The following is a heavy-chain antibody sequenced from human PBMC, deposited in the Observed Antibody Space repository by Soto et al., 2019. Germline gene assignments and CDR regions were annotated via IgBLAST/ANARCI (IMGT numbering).Heavy chain of an antibody. CDR2: IDPSDSYT. CDR1: GYSFTSYW. V-gene: IGHV5-10-1*01. Sequence: GESLKISCKGSGYSFTSYWISWVRQMPGKGLEWMGRIDPSDSYTNYSPSFQGHVTISADKSISTAYLQWSSLKASDTAMYYCAGHARNIVVVPAATYYGMDVWGQGTTVTVSS. D-gene: IGHD2-2*01. CDR3: AGHARNIVVVPAATYYGMDV. J-gene: IGHJ6*02.